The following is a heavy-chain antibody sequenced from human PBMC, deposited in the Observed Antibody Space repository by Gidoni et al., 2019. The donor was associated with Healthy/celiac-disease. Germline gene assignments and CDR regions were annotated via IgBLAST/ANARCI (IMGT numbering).Heavy chain of an antibody. CDR1: GFPFSSYA. CDR2: ISYDGSNK. Sequence: QVQLVESGAGVVQPGRSLRLSCAASGFPFSSYAMHWVRQAPGKGLEWVAVISYDGSNKYYADSVKGRFTISRDNSKNTLYLQMNSLRAEDTAVYYCARDRLLWFRELLGDWYFDLWGRGTLVTVSS. CDR3: ARDRLLWFRELLGDWYFDL. J-gene: IGHJ2*01. D-gene: IGHD3-10*01. V-gene: IGHV3-30-3*01.